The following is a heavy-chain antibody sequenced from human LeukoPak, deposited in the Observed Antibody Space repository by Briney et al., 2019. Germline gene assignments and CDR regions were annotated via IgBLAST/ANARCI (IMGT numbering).Heavy chain of an antibody. CDR2: INPNSGGT. Sequence: ASVKVSCKASGYTFTGYYMHWVRQAPGQGLEWMGWINPNSGGTNYAQKFQGRVTMTRDTSISTAYMELSSLRSDDTAVYYCARGWLQQLVGGWFDPWGQGTLVTVSS. CDR3: ARGWLQQLVGGWFDP. CDR1: GYTFTGYY. V-gene: IGHV1-2*02. J-gene: IGHJ5*02. D-gene: IGHD6-6*01.